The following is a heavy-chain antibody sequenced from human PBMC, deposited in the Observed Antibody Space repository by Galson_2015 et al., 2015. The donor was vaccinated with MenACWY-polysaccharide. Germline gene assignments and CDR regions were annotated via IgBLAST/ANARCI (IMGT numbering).Heavy chain of an antibody. J-gene: IGHJ5*02. CDR1: GFIFSTYW. D-gene: IGHD2-2*01. Sequence: SLRLSCAASGFIFSTYWMHWVRQAPGKGLVWVSRINSDGSAADYADSVKGRFTVSRDNSKNTLYLQMNSLRAEDTAVYYCVRVGLRYCATTNCPEGFNWFDPWGQGALVTVSS. V-gene: IGHV3-74*01. CDR2: INSDGSAA. CDR3: VRVGLRYCATTNCPEGFNWFDP.